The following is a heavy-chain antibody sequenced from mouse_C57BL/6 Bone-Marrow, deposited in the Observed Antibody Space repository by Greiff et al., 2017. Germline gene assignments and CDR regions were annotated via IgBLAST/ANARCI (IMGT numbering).Heavy chain of an antibody. D-gene: IGHD2-4*01. CDR3: AIEDYEYVYFDD. CDR2: IYPGDGDT. CDR1: GYAFSSSW. Sequence: QVQLKESGPELVKPGASVKISCKASGYAFSSSWMNWVKQRPGKGLEWIGRIYPGDGDTNYYGKFKGKATLTADKSSSTAYMQLSRLTSEDSAVYYCAIEDYEYVYFDDWGQGTTLTVSS. V-gene: IGHV1-82*01. J-gene: IGHJ2*01.